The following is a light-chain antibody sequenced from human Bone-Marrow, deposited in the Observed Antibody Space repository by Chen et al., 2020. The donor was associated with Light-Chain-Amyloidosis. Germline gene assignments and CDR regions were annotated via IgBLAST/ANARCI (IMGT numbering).Light chain of an antibody. Sequence: EIVMTQSPATLSVSPGERATLSCRASQSVSSTLAWYQQKPGQAPRLLIYGASTRATSIPARFSGSGSGKEFTLTISSLQSEDFAVYYCQQYTKWPPYTFGQGTKLEIK. V-gene: IGKV3-15*01. CDR1: QSVSST. CDR3: QQYTKWPPYT. CDR2: GAS. J-gene: IGKJ2*01.